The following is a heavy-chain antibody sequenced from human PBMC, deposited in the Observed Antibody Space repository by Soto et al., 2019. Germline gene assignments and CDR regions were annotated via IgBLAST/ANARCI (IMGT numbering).Heavy chain of an antibody. D-gene: IGHD3-22*01. J-gene: IGHJ5*02. CDR3: AREYYNDSSAYPGGWFDP. CDR2: ISSSGNTI. V-gene: IGHV3-48*02. Sequence: EVQLVESGGGLVQPGGSLRLSCAASGFTFSSYTMNWVRQAPGKGLEWVSYISSSGNTIYYADSVKGRFTISRDNAKSSLYLQMNSLRDEDTAVYYCAREYYNDSSAYPGGWFDPWGQGTLVTVSS. CDR1: GFTFSSYT.